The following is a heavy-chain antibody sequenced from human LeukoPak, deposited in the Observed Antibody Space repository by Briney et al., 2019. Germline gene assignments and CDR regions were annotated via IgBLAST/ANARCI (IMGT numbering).Heavy chain of an antibody. V-gene: IGHV4-39*07. CDR3: ARDRPAVRAVVIPDFYFYSMDV. CDR1: GGSISSGGYY. Sequence: PSQTLSLTCTVSGGSISSGGYYWSWLRQPPGKGLEWTGSIYYSGNTYNNPSLKSRVTISVDTSKNQFSLKLTSVTAADTAVYYCARDRPAVRAVVIPDFYFYSMDVWGQGTTVTVSS. D-gene: IGHD3-10*01. J-gene: IGHJ6*02. CDR2: IYYSGNT.